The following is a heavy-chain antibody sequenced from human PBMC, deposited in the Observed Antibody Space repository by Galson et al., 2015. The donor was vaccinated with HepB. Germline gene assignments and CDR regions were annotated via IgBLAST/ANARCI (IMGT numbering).Heavy chain of an antibody. J-gene: IGHJ6*03. CDR2: TYYRSKWYN. Sequence: CAISGDSVSSNSAAWNWIRQSPSRGLEWLGRTYYRSKWYNDYAVSVKSRITINPDTSKNQFSLQLNSVTPKDTAVYYCARSRSGTIFGVGGDYYYYMDVWGKGTTVTVSS. CDR1: GDSVSSNSAA. V-gene: IGHV6-1*01. D-gene: IGHD3-3*01. CDR3: ARSRSGTIFGVGGDYYYYMDV.